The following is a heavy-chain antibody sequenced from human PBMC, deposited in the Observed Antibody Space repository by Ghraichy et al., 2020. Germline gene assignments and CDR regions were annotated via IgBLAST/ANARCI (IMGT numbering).Heavy chain of an antibody. D-gene: IGHD3-3*01. Sequence: GESVNISCAASGFTFSSYAMSWVRQAPGKGLEWVSALSGSGDRTYYADSVKGRFTISRDNSKNTLYLQMNSLRAEDTAVYYCANELRFLDNWGQGTLVTVSS. CDR3: ANELRFLDN. V-gene: IGHV3-23*01. CDR1: GFTFSSYA. CDR2: LSGSGDRT. J-gene: IGHJ4*02.